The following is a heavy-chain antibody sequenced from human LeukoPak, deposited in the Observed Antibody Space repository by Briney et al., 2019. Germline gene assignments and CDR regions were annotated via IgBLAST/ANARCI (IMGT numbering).Heavy chain of an antibody. CDR3: ARGFTNRFELGY. V-gene: IGHV3-66*01. J-gene: IGHJ4*02. CDR1: GFTLSSNY. D-gene: IGHD2-8*01. Sequence: QPGGSLRLLCAASGFTLSSNYISWVRQAPAKGLEGVSVIYSGGSTYYADSVKGRFTISRDNSKNTLYLQMNSLRAEDTAVYYCARGFTNRFELGYWGQGTLVTVSS. CDR2: IYSGGST.